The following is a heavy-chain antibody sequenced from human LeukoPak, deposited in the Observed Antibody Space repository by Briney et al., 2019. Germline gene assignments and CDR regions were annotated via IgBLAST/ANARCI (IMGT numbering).Heavy chain of an antibody. V-gene: IGHV1-2*02. CDR3: ARENAIAVTYDY. D-gene: IGHD6-19*01. CDR2: INPNSGGT. J-gene: IGHJ4*02. CDR1: GYTFTGYY. Sequence: ASVKVSCKASGYTFTGYYMHWVRQAPGQGLEWMGWINPNSGGTNYAQKFQGRVTMTRDTSISTAYMELSRLRSDDTAVYYCARENAIAVTYDYWGQGTLVTVSS.